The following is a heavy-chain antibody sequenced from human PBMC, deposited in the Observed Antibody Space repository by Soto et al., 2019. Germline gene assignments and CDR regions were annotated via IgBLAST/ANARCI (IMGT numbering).Heavy chain of an antibody. V-gene: IGHV3-30*03. CDR1: GFTFSDYA. CDR2: VSHGGRNT. D-gene: IGHD6-13*01. CDR3: ARRGTGTYFDY. Sequence: GGSLRLSCAASGFTFSDYAMHWVRQAPGKGLEWVSVVSHGGRNTYYADSVKGRFTISRDNSKNTLYLQMNSLRTEDMAVYYCARRGTGTYFDYWGQGTLVTVSS. J-gene: IGHJ4*02.